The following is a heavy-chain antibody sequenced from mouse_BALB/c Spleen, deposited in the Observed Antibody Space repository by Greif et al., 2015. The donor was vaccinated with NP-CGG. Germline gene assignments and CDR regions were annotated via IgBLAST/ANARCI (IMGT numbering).Heavy chain of an antibody. D-gene: IGHD1-1*01. V-gene: IGHV1-54*01. CDR2: INPGSGGT. CDR1: GYAFTNYL. Sequence: QVQLKESGAELVRPGTSVKVSCKASGYAFTNYLIEWVKQRPGQGLEWIGVINPGSGGTNYNEKFKGKATLTADKSSSTPHMQRLTLPSGSSAVYFCVSAFYYYGSTPYFDYCVQATPLTFSS. CDR3: VSAFYYYGSTPYFDY. J-gene: IGHJ2*01.